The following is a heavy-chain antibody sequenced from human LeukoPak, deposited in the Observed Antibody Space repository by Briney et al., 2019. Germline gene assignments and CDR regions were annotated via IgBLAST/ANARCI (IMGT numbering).Heavy chain of an antibody. J-gene: IGHJ4*02. D-gene: IGHD6-13*01. CDR3: ARLDFTYSWASSSLFAFDY. V-gene: IGHV4-39*01. CDR1: GASISSGRNY. Sequence: SETLSLTCTVSGASISSGRNYWGWIRQSPGKGLEWIASIYSSGNTYYNPSLQSRVSVSVDTSKNQFSLKLTSVTAADTAVYYCARLDFTYSWASSSLFAFDYWGQGTLVTVSS. CDR2: IYSSGNT.